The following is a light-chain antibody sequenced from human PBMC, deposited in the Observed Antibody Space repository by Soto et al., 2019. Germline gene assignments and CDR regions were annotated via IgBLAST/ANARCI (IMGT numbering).Light chain of an antibody. CDR2: LAS. CDR1: QSVLYSANNKHY. J-gene: IGKJ2*01. V-gene: IGKV4-1*01. Sequence: DIVMTQSPDSLAVSLGERATINCKSSQSVLYSANNKHYLACYQQRPGQPPKLLIYLASTRESGVPDRFSGCVSRTDFTLTIPSLQSEEVAVYYCQQYESTPPTFGQGTKLEIK. CDR3: QQYESTPPT.